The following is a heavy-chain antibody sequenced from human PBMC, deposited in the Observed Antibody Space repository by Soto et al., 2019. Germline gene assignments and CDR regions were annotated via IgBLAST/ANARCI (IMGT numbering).Heavy chain of an antibody. V-gene: IGHV4-4*02. Sequence: QVQLQESGPGLVKPSGTLSLTCTVSAGSISSSNWWTWLRQSPGKGLEWIGEISLGGNTNYNPSPRSRVTIPLDKSKNQFSLEVTSVTAADTAMYYCARVRGGGQSWFVPWGQGTLVTVSS. CDR3: ARVRGGGQSWFVP. D-gene: IGHD3-16*01. J-gene: IGHJ5*02. CDR1: AGSISSSNW. CDR2: ISLGGNT.